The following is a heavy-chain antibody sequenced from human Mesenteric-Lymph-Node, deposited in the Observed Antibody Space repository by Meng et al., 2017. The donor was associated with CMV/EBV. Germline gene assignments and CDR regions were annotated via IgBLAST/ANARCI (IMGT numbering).Heavy chain of an antibody. V-gene: IGHV3-23*01. CDR1: GFTFSSYA. CDR2: ISGSGGST. J-gene: IGHJ5*02. Sequence: GESLKISCAASGFTFSSYAMSWVRQAPGKGLEWVSAISGSGGSTYYADSVKGRFTISRDNAKNSLYLQMNSLRVEDTAVYYCAKDVAFNCFDPWGQGTLVTVSS. D-gene: IGHD2-21*01. CDR3: AKDVAFNCFDP.